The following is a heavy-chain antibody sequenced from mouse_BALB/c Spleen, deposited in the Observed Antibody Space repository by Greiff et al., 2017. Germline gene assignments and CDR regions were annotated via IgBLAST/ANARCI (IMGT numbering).Heavy chain of an antibody. CDR3: ARDPRYGAMDY. CDR2: IWAGGST. Sequence: VNVVESGPGLVAPSQSLSITCTVSGFSLTSYGVHWVRQPPGKGLEWLGVIWAGGSTNYNSALMSRLSISKDNSKSQVFLKMNSLQTDDTAMYYCARDPRYGAMDYWGQGTSVTVSS. CDR1: GFSLTSYG. J-gene: IGHJ4*01. D-gene: IGHD2-14*01. V-gene: IGHV2-9*02.